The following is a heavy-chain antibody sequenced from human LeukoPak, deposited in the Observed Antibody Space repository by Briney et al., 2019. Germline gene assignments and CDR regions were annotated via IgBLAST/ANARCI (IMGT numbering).Heavy chain of an antibody. J-gene: IGHJ3*02. CDR2: ISSSGSTI. CDR3: AKLALWLGLDAFDI. D-gene: IGHD5-18*01. V-gene: IGHV3-48*03. Sequence: GGSLRLSCAASGFTFSSYEMNWVRQAPGKRLEWVSYISSSGSTIYYADSVKGRFTISRDNSKNTLYLQMNSLRAEDTAVYYCAKLALWLGLDAFDIWGQGTMVTVSS. CDR1: GFTFSSYE.